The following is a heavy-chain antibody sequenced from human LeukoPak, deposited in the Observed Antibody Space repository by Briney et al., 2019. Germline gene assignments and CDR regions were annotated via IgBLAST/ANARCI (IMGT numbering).Heavy chain of an antibody. Sequence: GGSLRLSCAASGFTFSSYGMHWVRQAPGKGLEWVTFIRYDGVNKHYADSVKGRFTISRDNSKNTLYLQMNSLRAEDTAVYYCAKDHCSSTSCFYYDYYMDVWGKGTTVTVSS. CDR3: AKDHCSSTSCFYYDYYMDV. V-gene: IGHV3-30*02. D-gene: IGHD2-2*01. CDR1: GFTFSSYG. CDR2: IRYDGVNK. J-gene: IGHJ6*03.